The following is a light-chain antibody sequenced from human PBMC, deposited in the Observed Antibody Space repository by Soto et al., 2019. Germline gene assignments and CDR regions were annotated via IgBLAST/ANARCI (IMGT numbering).Light chain of an antibody. CDR1: QNVLSASNDKHL. CDR2: WAS. CDR3: QQFYDSPVT. Sequence: DIVLTQSPDSLAVSLGERATINCKSSQNVLSASNDKHLLSWFQQKPGQPPKLLIYWASTRASGVPGRFSGNESGTDFSLAISSLQAEDVALYYCQQFYDSPVTFGGGTKVEIK. J-gene: IGKJ4*01. V-gene: IGKV4-1*01.